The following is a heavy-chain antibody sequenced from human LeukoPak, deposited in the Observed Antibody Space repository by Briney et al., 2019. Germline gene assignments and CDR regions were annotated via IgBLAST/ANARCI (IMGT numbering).Heavy chain of an antibody. CDR1: GYTFTAYG. CDR3: ARDSSPVAGMGRF. D-gene: IGHD6-19*01. Sequence: ASVKVSCKASGYTFTAYGFSWVRQAPGQGLEWMGWIYTYNGNANYARTFQGRVTLTSDTSTTTVYMELRNLTSDDTAVYYCARDSSPVAGMGRFWGQGSLVTVSS. J-gene: IGHJ1*01. CDR2: IYTYNGNA. V-gene: IGHV1-18*01.